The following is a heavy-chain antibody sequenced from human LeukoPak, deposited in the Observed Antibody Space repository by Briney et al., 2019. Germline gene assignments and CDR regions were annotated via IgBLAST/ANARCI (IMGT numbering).Heavy chain of an antibody. CDR1: GFIVSSTS. CDR2: LYGGGST. V-gene: IGHV3-53*01. CDR3: ARGGSYASFGFDY. Sequence: GGSLTLSCPASGFIVSSTSMSWVRQAPGNGLEWVSLLYGGGSTYYADSVKGRFTISRDNSKNTLYLQMNSLRAEDTAVYYCARGGSYASFGFDYWGQGTLVTVSS. D-gene: IGHD1-26*01. J-gene: IGHJ4*02.